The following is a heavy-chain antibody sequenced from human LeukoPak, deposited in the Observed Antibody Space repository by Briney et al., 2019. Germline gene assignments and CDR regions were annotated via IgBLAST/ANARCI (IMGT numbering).Heavy chain of an antibody. CDR1: GYTFNHHG. CDR3: ARDPSNTSGRYQYFDL. V-gene: IGHV1-18*01. J-gene: IGHJ2*01. CDR2: ISAYNGDT. D-gene: IGHD6-19*01. Sequence: ASVTVSCKASGYTFNHHGITWVRHAPGQGLEWMGWISAYNGDTIYAQEFQGRVTMTTDTSTSTAYMELRSLRSEDTAIYYCARDPSNTSGRYQYFDLWGRSTPVTASS.